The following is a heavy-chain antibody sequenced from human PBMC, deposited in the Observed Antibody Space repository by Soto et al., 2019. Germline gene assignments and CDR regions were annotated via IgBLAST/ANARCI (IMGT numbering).Heavy chain of an antibody. Sequence: ASVKVSCKASGYTFTSYGISWVRQAPGQGLEWMGWISAYNGNTNYAQKLQGRVTMTTDTSTSTAYMELRSLRSDDTAVYYCARVISGAPYYSYTDVWGKGTTVTVPS. CDR3: ARVISGAPYYSYTDV. CDR2: ISAYNGNT. CDR1: GYTFTSYG. J-gene: IGHJ6*03. D-gene: IGHD1-26*01. V-gene: IGHV1-18*01.